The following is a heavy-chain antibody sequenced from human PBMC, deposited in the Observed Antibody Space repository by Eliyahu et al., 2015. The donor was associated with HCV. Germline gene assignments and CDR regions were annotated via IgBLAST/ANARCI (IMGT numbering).Heavy chain of an antibody. J-gene: IGHJ4*02. Sequence: EVQLLESGGGLVQPGGSLRLSCVASGFPFKNYNMCWVRQAPGKGLEWVSSISTSGGTTYYADSVKGRFTTSRDNSKNTLYLQMNSLRSEDTALYFCAKGGGSYNLDYWGQGSLVIVSS. D-gene: IGHD1-26*01. CDR3: AKGGGSYNLDY. CDR1: GFPFKNYN. V-gene: IGHV3-23*01. CDR2: ISTSGGTT.